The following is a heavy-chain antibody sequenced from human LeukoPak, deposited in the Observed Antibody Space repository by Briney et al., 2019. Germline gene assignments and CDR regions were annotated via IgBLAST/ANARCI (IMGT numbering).Heavy chain of an antibody. J-gene: IGHJ4*02. D-gene: IGHD6-19*01. CDR1: GFTFSTSW. CDR2: IKGDGSEK. Sequence: PGGSLRLSCAASGFTFSTSWVIWVRQAPGKGLEWVANIKGDGSEKYYVDSVKGRFTISRDNAKNSLYLQMNSLRAEDTAVYYCASGYYSGWYIPYYWGQGTLVTVSS. CDR3: ASGYYSGWYIPYY. V-gene: IGHV3-7*01.